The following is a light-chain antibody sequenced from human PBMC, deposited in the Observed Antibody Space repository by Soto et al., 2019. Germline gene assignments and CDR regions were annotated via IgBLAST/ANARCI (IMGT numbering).Light chain of an antibody. CDR1: QSVSTS. V-gene: IGKV3-11*01. J-gene: IGKJ1*01. CDR3: QVRDVWPS. CDR2: DAS. Sequence: ILFTQSPITLALSPGESAVLSCRASQSVSTSLAWYQHKPGQAPRLFIYDASKRAPGIPARFTGSGSGTDFTLTISSLEPEAIAVYYCQVRDVWPSFGQGTKV.